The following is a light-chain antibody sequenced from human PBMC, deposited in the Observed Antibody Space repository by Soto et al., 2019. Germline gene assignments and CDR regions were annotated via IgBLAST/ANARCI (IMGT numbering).Light chain of an antibody. V-gene: IGKV3-11*01. CDR1: QSVSSY. CDR3: QQHGTSPRT. CDR2: DAS. J-gene: IGKJ1*01. Sequence: EIVLTQSPATLSLSPGERATLSCRASQSVSSYLAWYQQKPGQAPRLLIYDASNRATGIPARFSGSGSGTDFTLTISSLEPEDFAVYYCQQHGTSPRTFGHGTKVEIK.